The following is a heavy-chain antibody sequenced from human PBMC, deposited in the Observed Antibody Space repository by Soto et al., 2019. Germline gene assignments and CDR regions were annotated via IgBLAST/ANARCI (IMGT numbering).Heavy chain of an antibody. CDR1: GGSISSYY. D-gene: IGHD1-26*01. Sequence: SETLSLTCTVSGGSISSYYWSWIRQPAGKGLEWIGRIYTSGSTNYNPSLKSRVTMSVDTSKNQFSLKLSSVTAADTARYFCVRNSWHAFFSLGYFDHWGQGILVTVSS. CDR3: VRNSWHAFFSLGYFDH. J-gene: IGHJ4*01. V-gene: IGHV4-4*07. CDR2: IYTSGST.